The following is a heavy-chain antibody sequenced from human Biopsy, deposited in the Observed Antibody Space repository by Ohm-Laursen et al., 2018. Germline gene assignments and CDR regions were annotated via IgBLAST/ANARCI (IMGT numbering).Heavy chain of an antibody. CDR2: MNPNSGNT. Sequence: VSSVTASCQASGYTFTNYNVNRVRQATGHGLEWMGWMNPNSGNTGYAQKFQGRVTMTRNTSISTAYMELSSLTSVDTAVYYCARDFNYDGGGSFNFDYWGQGTLVTVSS. CDR1: GYTFTNYN. V-gene: IGHV1-8*01. D-gene: IGHD3-22*01. J-gene: IGHJ4*02. CDR3: ARDFNYDGGGSFNFDY.